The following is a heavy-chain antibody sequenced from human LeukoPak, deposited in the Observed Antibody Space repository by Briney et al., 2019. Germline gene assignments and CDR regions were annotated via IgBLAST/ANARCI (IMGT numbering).Heavy chain of an antibody. CDR3: ARVPEYYDSSGYPWFDP. J-gene: IGHJ5*02. V-gene: IGHV4-31*03. CDR1: GGSISSGGYY. D-gene: IGHD3-22*01. Sequence: SETLSLTCTVSGGSISSGGYYWSWIRRHPGKGLEWIGYIYYSGSTYYNPSLKSRVTISVDTSKNQFSLKLSSVTAADTAVYYCARVPEYYDSSGYPWFDPWGQGTLVTVSS. CDR2: IYYSGST.